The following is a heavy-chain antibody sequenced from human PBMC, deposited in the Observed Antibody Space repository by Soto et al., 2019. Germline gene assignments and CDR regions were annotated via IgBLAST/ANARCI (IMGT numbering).Heavy chain of an antibody. D-gene: IGHD3-9*01. Sequence: KASETLSLTCTVSGGSISSSSYYWGWIRQPPGKGLEWIGSIYYSGSTYYNPSLKSRVTISVDTSKNQFSLKLSSVTAADTAVYYCARRPEYYDILTGYYHNWFDPWGQGTLVTVSS. J-gene: IGHJ5*02. CDR1: GGSISSSSYY. CDR2: IYYSGST. V-gene: IGHV4-39*01. CDR3: ARRPEYYDILTGYYHNWFDP.